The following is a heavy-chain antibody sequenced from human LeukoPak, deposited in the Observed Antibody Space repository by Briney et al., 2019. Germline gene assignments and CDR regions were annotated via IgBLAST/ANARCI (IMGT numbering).Heavy chain of an antibody. D-gene: IGHD1-26*01. CDR1: GGSFSGYY. V-gene: IGHV4-34*09. CDR2: INHSGST. Sequence: PSETLSLTCAVHGGSFSGYYWSWIRQPPGKGLEWIGEINHSGSTNYNPSLKSRVTISIDTSKNQFSLKLSSVTAADTAVYYCARGNSGITSVFDYWGQGTLVTVSS. J-gene: IGHJ4*02. CDR3: ARGNSGITSVFDY.